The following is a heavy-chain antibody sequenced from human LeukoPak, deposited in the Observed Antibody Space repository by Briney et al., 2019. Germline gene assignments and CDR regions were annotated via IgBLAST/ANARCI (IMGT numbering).Heavy chain of an antibody. CDR2: IRFDGTNK. D-gene: IGHD3-16*01. CDR1: GFTFSNYG. J-gene: IGHJ4*02. V-gene: IGHV3-30*02. CDR3: ARAPLHVVMYHYFDY. Sequence: GGSPRLSCAASGFTFSNYGMHWVRQAPGKGLEWVAFIRFDGTNKFYADSVKGRFTISRDNSQNAVSPQVNNLRTEDTALYYCARAPLHVVMYHYFDYWGQGTLVTVSS.